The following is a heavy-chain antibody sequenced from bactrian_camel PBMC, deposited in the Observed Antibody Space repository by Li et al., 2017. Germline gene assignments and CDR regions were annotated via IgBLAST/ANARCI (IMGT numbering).Heavy chain of an antibody. Sequence: HVQLVESGGGSVQAGGSLRLSCVVSGITYKNYCVAWFRQAPGKEREGVAVIGRDGKATVADSVKGRFTISVDNAKNSVYLQMNSLKPEDTAMYYCAARERCVVAPRQEDEYTYWGSGTQVTVS. J-gene: IGHJ4*01. V-gene: IGHV3S53*01. CDR2: IGRDGKA. CDR3: AARERCVVAPRQEDEYTY. D-gene: IGHD2*01. CDR1: GITYKNYC.